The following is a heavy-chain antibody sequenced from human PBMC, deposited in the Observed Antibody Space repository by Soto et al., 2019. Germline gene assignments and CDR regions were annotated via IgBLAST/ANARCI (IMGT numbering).Heavy chain of an antibody. D-gene: IGHD3-10*01. CDR3: VGPAGSRAYYYGMDV. CDR2: ISAYNGNT. CDR1: GYTFTSYG. J-gene: IGHJ6*02. Sequence: QAQLVQSGAEVKKHGASVKVSCKASGYTFTSYGTSWARQAPGQELEWMGWISAYNGNTHYAQKLQGRVTMTTDTSTRTAYMELRSLRSDDTAVYYCVGPAGSRAYYYGMDVWGQGTTVTVS. V-gene: IGHV1-18*01.